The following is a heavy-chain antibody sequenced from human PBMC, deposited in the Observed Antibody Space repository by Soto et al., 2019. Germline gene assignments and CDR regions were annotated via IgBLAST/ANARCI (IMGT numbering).Heavy chain of an antibody. J-gene: IGHJ5*02. D-gene: IGHD3-3*01. Sequence: QINLIESGPTLVKPTQTLTLTCTFSGFSLSTSGAAVGWVRQPPGRALEWLALIYWDGDKRYNASLGNRLTITKDSSMYQVVLTLTNVDPADTATYYCAHRATMTIFGLIIDNGIWFDPWGQGTRVIVSS. CDR1: GFSLSTSGAA. V-gene: IGHV2-5*02. CDR2: IYWDGDK. CDR3: AHRATMTIFGLIIDNGIWFDP.